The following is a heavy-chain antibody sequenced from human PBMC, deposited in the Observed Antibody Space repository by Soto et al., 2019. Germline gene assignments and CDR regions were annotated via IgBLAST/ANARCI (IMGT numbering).Heavy chain of an antibody. J-gene: IGHJ6*02. CDR1: GFTFSSYG. CDR2: ISYDGSNK. D-gene: IGHD3-10*01. V-gene: IGHV3-30*18. Sequence: QVQLVESGGGVVQPGRSLRLSCAASGFTFSSYGMHWVRQAPGEGLEWVAVISYDGSNKYYADSVKGRFTISRDNSKNTLYLQMNSLRAEDTAVYYCAKEGGYYGSGSYSVGENYYGMDVWGQGTTVTVSS. CDR3: AKEGGYYGSGSYSVGENYYGMDV.